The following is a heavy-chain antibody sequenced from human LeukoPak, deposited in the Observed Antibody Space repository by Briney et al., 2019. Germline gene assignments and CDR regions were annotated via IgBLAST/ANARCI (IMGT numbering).Heavy chain of an antibody. D-gene: IGHD4-17*01. V-gene: IGHV3-23*01. CDR3: AKGNDYGDYIYYYYYMDV. CDR1: GFTFSSYA. CDR2: ISGSGGST. J-gene: IGHJ6*03. Sequence: GGSLRLSCAASGFTFSSYAMSWVRQAPGKGLEWVSAISGSGGSTYYADSVKGRFTISRDNSKNTLYLQMNSLRAEDTAVYYCAKGNDYGDYIYYYYYMDVWGKGTTVTVSS.